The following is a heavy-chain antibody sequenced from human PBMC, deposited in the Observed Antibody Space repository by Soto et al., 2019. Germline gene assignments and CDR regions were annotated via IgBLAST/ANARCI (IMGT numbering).Heavy chain of an antibody. Sequence: EVQLLESGGGLVQPGGSLRLSCAASGFTFSSYAMSWVRQAPGKELEWVSAISGSGGSTYYADSVKGRFTISRDNSKNTLYLQMNSLRAEDTAVYYCAKDPVTYYDFWSGYSLTYYFDYWGQGTLVTVSS. J-gene: IGHJ4*02. D-gene: IGHD3-3*01. CDR1: GFTFSSYA. V-gene: IGHV3-23*01. CDR2: ISGSGGST. CDR3: AKDPVTYYDFWSGYSLTYYFDY.